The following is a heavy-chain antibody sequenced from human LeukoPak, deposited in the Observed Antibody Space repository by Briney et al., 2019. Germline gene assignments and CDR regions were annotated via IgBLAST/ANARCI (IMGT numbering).Heavy chain of an antibody. CDR1: GGSISSSSAS. CDR3: ARHRGKFRESKNSYYYDSSGYYLVEFDY. V-gene: IGHV4-39*01. J-gene: IGHJ4*02. D-gene: IGHD3-22*01. CDR2: IYYSGST. Sequence: PSETLSLTCTVSGGSISSSSASWGWIRQFPGKGLEWIGSIYYSGSTYYNPSLKSRVTISVDTSKNQFSLKLSSVTAADTAVYYCARHRGKFRESKNSYYYDSSGYYLVEFDYWGQGTLVTVSS.